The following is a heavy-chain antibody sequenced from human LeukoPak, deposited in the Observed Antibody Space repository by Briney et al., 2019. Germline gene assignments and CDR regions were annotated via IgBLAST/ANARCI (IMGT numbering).Heavy chain of an antibody. CDR1: SGSTSNYF. Sequence: HSETLSLTCTVSSGSTSNYFWSWIRQPPGKGLEWIGYIYYSGSTNYSPSLKSRATISVDTSQNQLSLKLSPVTAGYTPVYYCATTTVTTDAFDIWGEGTRVGVS. CDR3: ATTTVTTDAFDI. CDR2: IYYSGST. J-gene: IGHJ3*02. V-gene: IGHV4-59*08. D-gene: IGHD4-17*01.